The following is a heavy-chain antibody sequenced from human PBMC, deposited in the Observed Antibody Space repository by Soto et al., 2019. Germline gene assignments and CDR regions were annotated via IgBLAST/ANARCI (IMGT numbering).Heavy chain of an antibody. CDR1: GGSISSSNW. J-gene: IGHJ4*02. V-gene: IGHV4-4*02. CDR3: ARVIGSGFWYFDY. CDR2: IYHSGST. D-gene: IGHD6-19*01. Sequence: PSETLSLTCAVSGGSISSSNWWSWVRQPPGKGMEWIGEIYHSGSTNYSPSLKSRVTISVDKSKNQFSLKLSSVTAADTAVYYCARVIGSGFWYFDYWGQGTLVTVSS.